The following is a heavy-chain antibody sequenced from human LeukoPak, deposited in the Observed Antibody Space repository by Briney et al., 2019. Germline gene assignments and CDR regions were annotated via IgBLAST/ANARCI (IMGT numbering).Heavy chain of an antibody. CDR1: VGSVRTRGFY. V-gene: IGHV4-61*08. D-gene: IGHD3-10*01. J-gene: IGHJ6*02. CDR3: ARTSRHFNGSGTNLTPWPAGMDV. Sequence: SSQTLSLTCTVSVGSVRTRGFYWSWIRQLPGRGLEWIGYIYSSGSSTKYNPSLKSRVTISVDTSKSQFSLNLNSATAAETAVYYCARTSRHFNGSGTNLTPWPAGMDVWGQGTTVTVSS. CDR2: IYSSGSST.